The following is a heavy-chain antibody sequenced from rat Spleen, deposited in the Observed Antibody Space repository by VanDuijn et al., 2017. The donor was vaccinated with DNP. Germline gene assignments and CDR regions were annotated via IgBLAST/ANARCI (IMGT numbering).Heavy chain of an antibody. CDR2: ISPSGGGT. CDR3: ASPIFTMVAMPDWFAY. V-gene: IGHV5-25*01. Sequence: EVQLVESGGGLVQPGRSLKLSCAASGFTFNNYDMAWVRQAPTKGLEWVASISPSGGGTYYRDSVKGRFTVSRDNAKSTLYLQMDSLRSDDTATYYCASPIFTMVAMPDWFAYWGQGTLVTVSS. CDR1: GFTFNNYD. D-gene: IGHD1-3*01. J-gene: IGHJ3*01.